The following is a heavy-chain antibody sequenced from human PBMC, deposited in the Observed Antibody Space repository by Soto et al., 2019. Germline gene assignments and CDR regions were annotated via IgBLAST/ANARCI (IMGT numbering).Heavy chain of an antibody. J-gene: IGHJ4*02. V-gene: IGHV1-46*01. CDR2: INPAGGTT. CDR1: GYSFTSTY. CDR3: ALKVVTYYDN. D-gene: IGHD2-21*02. Sequence: QVQLVQSGAEVKKPGASERISCRATGYSFTSTYVHWVRQAPGQGTDWMGIINPAGGTTYYAQKFQGSLTITSDTATDTYFMDLNGLTSEDTAVYFCALKVVTYYDNWGQGTLLTVSS.